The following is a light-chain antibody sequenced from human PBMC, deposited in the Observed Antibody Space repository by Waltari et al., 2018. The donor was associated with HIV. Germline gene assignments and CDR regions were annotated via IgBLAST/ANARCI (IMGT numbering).Light chain of an antibody. V-gene: IGKV1-39*01. J-gene: IGKJ4*01. CDR1: QTISSY. CDR2: AAS. CDR3: QQYHTYPHT. Sequence: DIQMTQSPSSLSASVGDRVTIACRASQTISSYLNWYQQKPGKAPTLLISAASTLQSGVPSRFSGSVSGAEFTLTISNLQPEDFATYYCQQYHTYPHTFGGGTRVQIK.